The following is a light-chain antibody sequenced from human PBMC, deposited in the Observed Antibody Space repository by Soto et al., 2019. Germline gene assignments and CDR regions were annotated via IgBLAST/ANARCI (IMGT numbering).Light chain of an antibody. V-gene: IGKV1-5*01. CDR3: QQYNSYWT. J-gene: IGKJ1*01. Sequence: DIQMTQSPSTLSASVGDRVTITCRASQSISSWLAWYRQKPGKAPELLIYDAPSLETGVPSRFSGSGSGTEFTLTISSLQPDDFATYYCQQYNSYWTFGQGTKVDIK. CDR1: QSISSW. CDR2: DAP.